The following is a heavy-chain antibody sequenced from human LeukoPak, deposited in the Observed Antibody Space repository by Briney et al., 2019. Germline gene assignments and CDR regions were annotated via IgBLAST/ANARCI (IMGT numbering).Heavy chain of an antibody. J-gene: IGHJ4*02. CDR2: ISYDGSNK. V-gene: IGHV3-30*18. D-gene: IGHD3-10*01. Sequence: PGGSLRLSCAASGFTFSGYGMHWVRQAPGKGLEWVAVISYDGSNKYYADSVKGRFTISRDNSKNTLYLQMNSLRAEDTAVYYCAKRRGFGELNFDYWGQGTLVTVSS. CDR1: GFTFSGYG. CDR3: AKRRGFGELNFDY.